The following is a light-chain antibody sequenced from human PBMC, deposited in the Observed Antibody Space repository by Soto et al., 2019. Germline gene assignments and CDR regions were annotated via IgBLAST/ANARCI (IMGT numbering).Light chain of an antibody. Sequence: DIVMTQSPDSLAVSRGERATMNCKSSQSVLYSSNNKNYLAWYQQKPGQPPKLLIYWASTRESGVPDRFSGSGSGTDFTLTISSLQAEDVAVYYCQQYYSTPWTFGQGTKWIS. V-gene: IGKV4-1*01. J-gene: IGKJ1*01. CDR1: QSVLYSSNNKNY. CDR3: QQYYSTPWT. CDR2: WAS.